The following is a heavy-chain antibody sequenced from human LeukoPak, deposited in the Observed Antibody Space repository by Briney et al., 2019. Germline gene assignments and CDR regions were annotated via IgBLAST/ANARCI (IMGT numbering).Heavy chain of an antibody. V-gene: IGHV3-30*02. Sequence: PGGSLRLSCAASGFTFSSFGIHWVRQAPGEGLEWVASIQTDGGNKYYADSMKGRFTISRDNSKNTLYLQMNSLRDEDTAVYYCAKDGTTTITFDYWGQGTLVTVSS. J-gene: IGHJ4*02. CDR3: AKDGTTTITFDY. CDR2: IQTDGGNK. D-gene: IGHD1-1*01. CDR1: GFTFSSFG.